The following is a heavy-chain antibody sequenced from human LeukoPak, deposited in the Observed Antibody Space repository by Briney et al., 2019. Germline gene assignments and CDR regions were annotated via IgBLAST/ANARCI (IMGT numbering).Heavy chain of an antibody. Sequence: ASVKVSCKASGYTFTSYGISWVRQAPGQGLEWMGWISAYNGNTNYAQKLQGRVTMTTDTSTSTAYMELRSLRSDDTAVYYCARVLDHGAVAGPTSDYWGQGTLVTVSS. CDR3: ARVLDHGAVAGPTSDY. J-gene: IGHJ4*02. CDR2: ISAYNGNT. D-gene: IGHD6-19*01. CDR1: GYTFTSYG. V-gene: IGHV1-18*01.